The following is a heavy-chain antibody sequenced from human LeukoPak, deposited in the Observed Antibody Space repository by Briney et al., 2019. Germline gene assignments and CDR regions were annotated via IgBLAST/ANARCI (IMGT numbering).Heavy chain of an antibody. J-gene: IGHJ4*02. CDR3: ARADYYYDSSFRY. CDR1: GGSISSSSYN. CDR2: VYYSGST. V-gene: IGHV4-39*07. D-gene: IGHD3-22*01. Sequence: SETLSLTCTVSGGSISSSSYNWGWIRQPPGKGLEWIGSVYYSGSTYYNPSLKSRVTISVDTSKNQFSLKLSSVTAADTAVYYCARADYYYDSSFRYWGQGTLVTVSS.